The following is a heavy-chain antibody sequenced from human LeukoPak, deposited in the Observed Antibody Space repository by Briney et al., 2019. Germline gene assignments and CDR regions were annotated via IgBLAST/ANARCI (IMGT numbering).Heavy chain of an antibody. CDR1: GFTFRSFS. CDR2: TDSSTTRI. V-gene: IGHV3-21*01. J-gene: IGHJ4*02. CDR3: VRGGTYCDSTCKGADY. D-gene: IGHD2/OR15-2a*01. Sequence: GGSLRLSCAASGFTFRSFSMNWVRQAPGKGLEWVSVTDSSTTRIYYANSVRGRFTISRDNAKNSLDLQMNSLRAEDTAVYYCVRGGTYCDSTCKGADYWGQGTLVAVSS.